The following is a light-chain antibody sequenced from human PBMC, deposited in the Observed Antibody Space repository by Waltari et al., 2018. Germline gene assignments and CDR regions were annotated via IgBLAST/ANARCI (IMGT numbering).Light chain of an antibody. CDR3: AAWDDSLNGV. CDR2: NNS. CDR1: SSNIGRNS. Sequence: SVLTQPPSASGTPGQRVTISCSGTSSNIGRNSVNWYQQVPGTAPKLLIYNNSQRPSGVPDRFSGSKSGTSASLDISGLQAEDGADYYCAAWDDSLNGVFVGGTKLTVL. J-gene: IGLJ3*02. V-gene: IGLV1-44*01.